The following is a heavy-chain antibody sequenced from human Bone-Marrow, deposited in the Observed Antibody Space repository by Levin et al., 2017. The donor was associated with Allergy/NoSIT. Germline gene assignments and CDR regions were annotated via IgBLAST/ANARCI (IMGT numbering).Heavy chain of an antibody. CDR2: ISTSGGAT. CDR3: ARDEGSVTTKGSAFDI. D-gene: IGHD4-17*01. Sequence: GGSLRLSCVASGFTFSSYAMDWVRQAPGKGLEWVSAISTSGGATYYADSVKGRLTVSRDNSKNTLYLQMSSLRADDTAVYYCARDEGSVTTKGSAFDIWGRGTMVTVSS. J-gene: IGHJ3*02. CDR1: GFTFSSYA. V-gene: IGHV3-23*01.